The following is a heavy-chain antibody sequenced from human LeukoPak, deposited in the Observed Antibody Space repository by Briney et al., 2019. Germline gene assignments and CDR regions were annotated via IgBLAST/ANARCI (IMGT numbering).Heavy chain of an antibody. CDR2: ISGSGGRT. D-gene: IGHD2-8*02. Sequence: PGGSLRLSCAASGFTLSSYGMNWVRQAPGKGLEWVSTISGSGGRTYYADSVKGRFTISRDNSKNTLYLQMNSLRAEDTAVYYCATYRQVLLPFESWGQGTLVTVSS. CDR1: GFTLSSYG. V-gene: IGHV3-23*01. J-gene: IGHJ4*02. CDR3: ATYRQVLLPFES.